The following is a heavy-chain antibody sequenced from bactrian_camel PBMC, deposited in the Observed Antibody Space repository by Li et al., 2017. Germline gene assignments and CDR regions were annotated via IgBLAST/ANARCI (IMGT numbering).Heavy chain of an antibody. J-gene: IGHJ4*01. V-gene: IGHV3S54*01. D-gene: IGHD1*01. CDR3: ATAPTGPYPCYSGAWSPTK. CDR1: GSTGNMYC. CDR2: MYRGGGNT. Sequence: VQLVESGGGSVQAGGSLTLSCAASGSTGNMYCMGWFRQVPGKEREGVAVMYRGGGNTHYADSVKGRFTIFQDNAENRLYLQMNDLRPGDTAMYYCATAPTGPYPCYSGAWSPTKWGQGTQVTVS.